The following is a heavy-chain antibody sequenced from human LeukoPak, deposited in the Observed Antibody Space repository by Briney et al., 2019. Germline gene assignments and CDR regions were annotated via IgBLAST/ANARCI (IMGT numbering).Heavy chain of an antibody. CDR1: GGSISSYY. J-gene: IGHJ4*02. Sequence: SETLSLTCTVSGGSISSYYWSWIRQPPGKGLEWIGYIYYSGSTDYNPSLKSRVTISVDTSKNQFSLKLSSVTAADTAVYYCARDYCSGGSCYFSYWGQGTLVTVSS. D-gene: IGHD2-15*01. V-gene: IGHV4-59*01. CDR3: ARDYCSGGSCYFSY. CDR2: IYYSGST.